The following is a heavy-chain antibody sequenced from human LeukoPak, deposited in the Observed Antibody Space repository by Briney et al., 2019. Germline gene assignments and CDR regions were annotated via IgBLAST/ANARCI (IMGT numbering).Heavy chain of an antibody. Sequence: QPGGSLRLSCVASGFTFSNYWMHWVRQAPGKGLFWVSRINGDGSSTNYADSVKGRFTISRDNAKNTLYLQMNSLRAEDTAVYYCARGGQPTDFLGQGTLVTVSS. D-gene: IGHD1-26*01. J-gene: IGHJ4*02. CDR2: INGDGSST. V-gene: IGHV3-74*01. CDR1: GFTFSNYW. CDR3: ARGGQPTDF.